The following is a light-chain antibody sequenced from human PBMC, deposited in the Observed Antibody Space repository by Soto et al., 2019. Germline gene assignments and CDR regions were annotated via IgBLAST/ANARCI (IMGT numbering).Light chain of an antibody. CDR2: SAS. V-gene: IGKV3-15*01. Sequence: EIVMTQSPATLSVSPGERATLSCRASQSVSNNLAWYQQKPGQSPRLIIHSASTRATGVPARFSGSGSGTEFTLTISSLQSEDFAVYYCQQYYNWPPVTFGQGTKVDIK. J-gene: IGKJ1*01. CDR3: QQYYNWPPVT. CDR1: QSVSNN.